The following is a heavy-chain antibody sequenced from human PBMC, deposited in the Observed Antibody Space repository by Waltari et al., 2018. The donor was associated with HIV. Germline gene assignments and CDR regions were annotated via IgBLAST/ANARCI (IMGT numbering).Heavy chain of an antibody. CDR1: GGPISSSRYS. J-gene: IGHJ4*02. D-gene: IGHD4-17*01. Sequence: QLHLQESGPGLVKPSETLSLTCTVSGGPISSSRYSSGWIRQPPGKGLEWIGSIYYRGRTYYNPSLKSRVTISVDTSKNQFSLKLSSVTAADTAVYYCARSKPFRDYGDYFDYWGQGTLVTVSS. CDR3: ARSKPFRDYGDYFDY. V-gene: IGHV4-39*07. CDR2: IYYRGRT.